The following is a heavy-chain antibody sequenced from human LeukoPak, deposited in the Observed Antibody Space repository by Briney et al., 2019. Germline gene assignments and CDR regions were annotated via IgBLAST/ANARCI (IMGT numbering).Heavy chain of an antibody. J-gene: IGHJ4*02. D-gene: IGHD2-15*01. CDR3: AKELGYCSGGSCYPFDY. V-gene: IGHV3-23*01. CDR2: ISGSGGST. CDR1: GFTFSSYA. Sequence: GGPLRLSCAASGFTFSSYAMSWVRQAPGKGLEWVSAISGSGGSTYYADSVKGRFTISRDNSKNTLYLQMNSLRAEDTAVYYCAKELGYCSGGSCYPFDYWGQGTLVTVSS.